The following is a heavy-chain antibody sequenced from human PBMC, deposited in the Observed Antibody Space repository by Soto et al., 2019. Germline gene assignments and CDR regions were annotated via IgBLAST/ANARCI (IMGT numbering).Heavy chain of an antibody. CDR3: AKDGLGSCTGGTCYGSDY. J-gene: IGHJ4*02. CDR1: GFTFSSYV. V-gene: IGHV3-23*01. Sequence: EVQLLESGGNLVQPGGSLRLSCAASGFTFSSYVMSWVRQAPGKGLEWVSTISGSGASLYDADSVKGRFTISRDNSKNTVYLQMNSLRAEDPAVYYCAKDGLGSCTGGTCYGSDYWGQGTLVTVSS. D-gene: IGHD2-15*01. CDR2: ISGSGASL.